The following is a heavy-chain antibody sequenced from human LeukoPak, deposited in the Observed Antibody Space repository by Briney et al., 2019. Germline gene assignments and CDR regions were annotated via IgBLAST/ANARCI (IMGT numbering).Heavy chain of an antibody. CDR1: GFTFKKYA. D-gene: IGHD1-1*01. Sequence: GGSLRLSCSASGFTFKKYAMHWVRQAPGKGLEYVSAINSNGGRTYYADSVKGRFTISRDNSKNTLFLQMNSLRAEDTAVYYCARETGVYYFDYWGQGTLVTVSS. CDR2: INSNGGRT. V-gene: IGHV3-64*04. CDR3: ARETGVYYFDY. J-gene: IGHJ4*02.